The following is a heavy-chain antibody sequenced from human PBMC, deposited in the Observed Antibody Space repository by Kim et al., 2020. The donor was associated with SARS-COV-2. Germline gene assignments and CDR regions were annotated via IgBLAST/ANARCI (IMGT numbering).Heavy chain of an antibody. J-gene: IGHJ4*02. CDR3: ARAPSGVSNPYHFDS. D-gene: IGHD3-10*01. Sequence: GESLKISRKGSGYTFSSYWIGWVRQMPGKGLELMGIIYPGDSDTRYSPSFKGQVTISVDNSINTAYLQWNCLKASDTAMYYGARAPSGVSNPYHFDSWGQGSLFTVSS. CDR2: IYPGDSDT. V-gene: IGHV5-51*01. CDR1: GYTFSSYW.